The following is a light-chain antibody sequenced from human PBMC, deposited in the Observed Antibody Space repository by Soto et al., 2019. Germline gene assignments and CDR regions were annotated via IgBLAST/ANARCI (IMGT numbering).Light chain of an antibody. V-gene: IGLV1-44*01. J-gene: IGLJ3*02. CDR3: AAWDDSLNGWV. Sequence: QLVLTQPPSASGTPGQRVTISCSGSSSNIGSNTVNWYQQLPGTAPKLLIYSNTQRPSGVPDRFSGSKSGTSASLAINGLQSEDEADYYCAAWDDSLNGWVFGGGTKVTVL. CDR2: SNT. CDR1: SSNIGSNT.